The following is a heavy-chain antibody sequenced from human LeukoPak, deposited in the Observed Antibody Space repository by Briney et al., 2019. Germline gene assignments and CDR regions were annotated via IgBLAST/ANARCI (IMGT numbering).Heavy chain of an antibody. J-gene: IGHJ4*02. CDR2: ISSNGGST. V-gene: IGHV3-64D*06. Sequence: GGSLRLSCSASGFTFSNYAMHWVRQAPGKGLEYVSGISSNGGSTYYADSVKGRFTISRDNSKNTLYLQMSSLRTEDTAVYYCVKDSKSSGWYVPPNFDYWGQGTLVTVSS. CDR3: VKDSKSSGWYVPPNFDY. D-gene: IGHD6-19*01. CDR1: GFTFSNYA.